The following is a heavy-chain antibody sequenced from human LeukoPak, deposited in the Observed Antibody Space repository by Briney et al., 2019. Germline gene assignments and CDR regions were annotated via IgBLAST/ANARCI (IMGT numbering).Heavy chain of an antibody. D-gene: IGHD3-3*01. CDR2: ISWNSGSI. Sequence: QPGGSLRLSCAASGFTFDDYAMHWVRQAPGKGLEWVSGISWNSGSIGYADSVKGRFTISRDNAKNSLYLQMNSLRAEDTALYYCVKDVRFLEWLPLGDAFDIWGQGTMVTVSS. J-gene: IGHJ3*02. V-gene: IGHV3-9*01. CDR3: VKDVRFLEWLPLGDAFDI. CDR1: GFTFDDYA.